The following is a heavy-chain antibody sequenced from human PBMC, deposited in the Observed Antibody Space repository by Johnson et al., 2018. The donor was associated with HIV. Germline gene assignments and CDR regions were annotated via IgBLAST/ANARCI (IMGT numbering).Heavy chain of an antibody. J-gene: IGHJ3*02. Sequence: QVQLVESGGGLVQPGGSLRLSCAASGFTFDDYGMSWVRQAPGKGLEWVAVVSRNGVNKFYPDSVRGRFTISRDNYKNTLYLQMNSLRADDTAVYYCAREGNYAAFDIWGQGTMVTVSS. CDR3: AREGNYAAFDI. CDR1: GFTFDDYG. D-gene: IGHD4-11*01. V-gene: IGHV3-30*03. CDR2: VSRNGVNK.